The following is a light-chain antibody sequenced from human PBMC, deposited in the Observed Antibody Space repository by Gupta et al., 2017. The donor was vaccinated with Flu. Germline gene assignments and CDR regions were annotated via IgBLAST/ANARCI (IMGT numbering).Light chain of an antibody. V-gene: IGKV1-39*01. CDR1: QNINNY. J-gene: IGKJ2*01. CDR2: GAT. Sequence: DIQMTQSPSSLSASVGDRVTIFCRASQNINNYLIWYQQKPGKAPKLLIYGATGLQSGVPSRFSGSGLGTEFTLTISSLQPEDGATYYCQQLYSNPNPFGQGTRLEIK. CDR3: QQLYSNPNP.